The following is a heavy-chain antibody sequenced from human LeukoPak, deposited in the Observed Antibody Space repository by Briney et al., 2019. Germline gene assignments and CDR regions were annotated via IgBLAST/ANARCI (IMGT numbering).Heavy chain of an antibody. V-gene: IGHV3-7*04. CDR3: ARSAPYFDY. CDR1: GFTFSNYA. CDR2: IKQDGSEE. D-gene: IGHD2-21*01. Sequence: GGSLRLSCTASGFTFSNYAMNWVRQAPGKGLEWVANIKQDGSEEYYVDSVKGRFTISRDNAKNSLYLQMKSLRAEDAAVYYCARSAPYFDYWGQGTLVTVSP. J-gene: IGHJ4*02.